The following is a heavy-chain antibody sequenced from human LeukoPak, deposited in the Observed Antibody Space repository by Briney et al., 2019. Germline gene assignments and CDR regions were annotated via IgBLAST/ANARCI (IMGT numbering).Heavy chain of an antibody. J-gene: IGHJ4*02. CDR1: GYNFTNYW. CDR3: ARLLRNIAAAVYYFDY. D-gene: IGHD6-13*01. CDR2: IYPGDSDT. V-gene: IGHV5-51*01. Sequence: GESLKISCKGSGYNFTNYWIGWVRQMPGKGLEWMGIIYPGDSDTRYSPSFQGQVTISADKSISTAYLQWSSLKASDIAMYYCARLLRNIAAAVYYFDYWGQGTLVTVSS.